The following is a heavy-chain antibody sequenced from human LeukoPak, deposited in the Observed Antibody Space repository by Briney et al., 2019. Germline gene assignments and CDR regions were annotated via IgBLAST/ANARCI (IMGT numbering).Heavy chain of an antibody. D-gene: IGHD3-10*01. J-gene: IGHJ5*02. CDR3: ARHRNMVRGVNNWFDP. V-gene: IGHV1-2*02. Sequence: ASVKVSCKASGYTFTGYYMHWVRQAPGQGLEWMGWINPNSGGTNYAQKLQGRVTMTTDTSTSTAYMELRSLRSDDTAVYYCARHRNMVRGVNNWFDPWGQGTLVTVSS. CDR1: GYTFTGYY. CDR2: INPNSGGT.